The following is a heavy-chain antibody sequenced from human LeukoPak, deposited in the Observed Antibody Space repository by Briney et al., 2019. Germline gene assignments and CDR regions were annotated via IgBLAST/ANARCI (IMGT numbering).Heavy chain of an antibody. V-gene: IGHV3-30*04. CDR2: TSYDGSNK. CDR1: GFTFSSYA. J-gene: IGHJ5*02. CDR3: ARERRGIRWFDP. D-gene: IGHD3-16*01. Sequence: GGSLRLSCAASGFTFSSYAMHWVRQAPGKGLEWVAVTSYDGSNKYYADSVKGRFTISRDNSKNTLYLQMNSLRAEDTAVYYCARERRGIRWFDPWGQGTLVTVSS.